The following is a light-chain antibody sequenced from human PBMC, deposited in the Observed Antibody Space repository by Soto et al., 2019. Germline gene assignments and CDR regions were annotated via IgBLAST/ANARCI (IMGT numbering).Light chain of an antibody. CDR2: GAS. V-gene: IGKV3-20*01. J-gene: IGKJ5*01. CDR3: QHFGGTTFT. Sequence: EIVMTQSPGTLSVSPGEGATLFCRASQSVRTKLAWYQQRAGQAPRLLMYGASTRATGIPDRFSGSGSGTHFTLTISRLEPGDFAVYYCQHFGGTTFTFGQGTRLEI. CDR1: QSVRTK.